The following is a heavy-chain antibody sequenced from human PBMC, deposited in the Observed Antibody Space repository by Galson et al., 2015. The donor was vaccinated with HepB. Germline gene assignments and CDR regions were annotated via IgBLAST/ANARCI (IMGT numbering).Heavy chain of an antibody. Sequence: SVKVSCKASGYTFTSYDINWVRQATGQGLEWMGWMNPNSGNTGYAQKFQGRVTMTRNTSISTAYMELSSLRSEDTAVYYCARLAAYCGGDCYPTPGANYYYYGMDVWGQGTTVTVSS. V-gene: IGHV1-8*01. CDR3: ARLAAYCGGDCYPTPGANYYYYGMDV. CDR1: GYTFTSYD. CDR2: MNPNSGNT. J-gene: IGHJ6*02. D-gene: IGHD2-21*02.